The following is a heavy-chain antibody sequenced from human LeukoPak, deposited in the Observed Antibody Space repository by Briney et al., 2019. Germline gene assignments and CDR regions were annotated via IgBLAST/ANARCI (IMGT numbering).Heavy chain of an antibody. CDR1: GYTFTDYY. CDR3: ARGGYYDSSGYYYPFDY. V-gene: IGHV1-2*02. CDR2: INPNSGGT. J-gene: IGHJ4*02. D-gene: IGHD3-22*01. Sequence: ASVKVSCKASGYTFTDYYMHWVRQAPGQGLGWMGWINPNSGGTNSAQKFQGRVTMTRDTSISTAYMELSRLRSDDTAVYYCARGGYYDSSGYYYPFDYWGQGTLVTVSS.